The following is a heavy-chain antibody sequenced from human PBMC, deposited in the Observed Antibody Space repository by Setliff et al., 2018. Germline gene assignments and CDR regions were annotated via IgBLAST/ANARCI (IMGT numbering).Heavy chain of an antibody. D-gene: IGHD3-10*01. CDR3: AKDIYGSGSYAVGGYFDY. V-gene: IGHV3-74*01. CDR1: GFTFSSYW. CDR2: VNSDGSST. J-gene: IGHJ4*02. Sequence: PGGSLRLSCAASGFTFSSYWMHWVRQAPGKGLVWVSRVNSDGSSTIYADSVKGRFTISRDNSKNTLYLQMNSLRPDDTAVYYCAKDIYGSGSYAVGGYFDYWGQGTQVTVSS.